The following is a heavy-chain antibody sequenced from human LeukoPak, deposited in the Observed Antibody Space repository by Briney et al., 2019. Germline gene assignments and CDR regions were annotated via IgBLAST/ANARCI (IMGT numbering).Heavy chain of an antibody. D-gene: IGHD2-15*01. CDR1: GGSISSSSYY. CDR3: ARIYCSGGSCYSDALDI. V-gene: IGHV4-39*01. Sequence: SETLSLTCTVSGGSISSSSYYWGWIRQPPGKGLEWIGSIYYSGSTYYNPSLKSRVTISVDTSKNQFSLKLSSVTAADTAVYYCARIYCSGGSCYSDALDIWGQGTMVTVSS. CDR2: IYYSGST. J-gene: IGHJ3*02.